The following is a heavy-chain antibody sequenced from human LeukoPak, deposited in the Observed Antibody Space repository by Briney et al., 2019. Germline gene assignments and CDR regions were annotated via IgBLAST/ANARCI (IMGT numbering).Heavy chain of an antibody. CDR1: GFTFTGYY. D-gene: IGHD1-26*01. CDR3: ARGGEGAGSYFDY. Sequence: ASVKVSCKASGFTFTGYYIHWVRQAPGQGLEWMGWVNPNSGGTKYAQKFQGRVTMTRDTSISTAYMELSRLRSDDTAVYYCARGGEGAGSYFDYWGQGTLVTVSS. J-gene: IGHJ4*02. V-gene: IGHV1-2*02. CDR2: VNPNSGGT.